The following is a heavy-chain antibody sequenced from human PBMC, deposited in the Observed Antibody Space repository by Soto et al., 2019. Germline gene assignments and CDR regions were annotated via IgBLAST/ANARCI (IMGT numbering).Heavy chain of an antibody. CDR3: ATRLSRSYYYGMDV. CDR1: GYTLTELS. V-gene: IGHV1-24*01. Sequence: ASVKVSCKVSGYTLTELSMHWVRQAPGKGLEWMGGFDPEDGETIYAQKFQGRVTMTEDTSTDTAYMELSSLRSEDTAVYYCATRLSRSYYYGMDVWGQGTTVTVSS. J-gene: IGHJ6*02. CDR2: FDPEDGET.